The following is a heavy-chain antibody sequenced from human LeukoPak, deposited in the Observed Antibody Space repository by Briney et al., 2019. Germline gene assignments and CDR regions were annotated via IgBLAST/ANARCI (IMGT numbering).Heavy chain of an antibody. D-gene: IGHD6-6*01. CDR3: AKVGSSSYYYYYYMDV. CDR2: ISGSGGST. J-gene: IGHJ6*03. Sequence: GGSLRLSCAASGFTFSNYAMSWARQAPGKGLEWVSAISGSGGSTYSADSVKGRFTISRDNSKNTLYLQMNRLRAEDTAVYYCAKVGSSSYYYYYYMDVWGKGTTVTVSS. V-gene: IGHV3-23*01. CDR1: GFTFSNYA.